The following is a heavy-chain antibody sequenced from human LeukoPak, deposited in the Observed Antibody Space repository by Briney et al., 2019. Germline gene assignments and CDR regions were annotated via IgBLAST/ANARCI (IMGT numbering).Heavy chain of an antibody. J-gene: IGHJ4*02. V-gene: IGHV3-64*01. CDR3: ARVGPSGEYDY. D-gene: IGHD3-10*01. CDR2: ISNNGGST. CDR1: GFSFINYA. Sequence: HSGGSLRLSCAASGFSFINYAMHWVRQAPGKGLEYVSAISNNGGSTYYANSVKGRFTISRDNSKNTLYLQMGSLTAGDMAVYYCARVGPSGEYDYWGQGTLVTVSS.